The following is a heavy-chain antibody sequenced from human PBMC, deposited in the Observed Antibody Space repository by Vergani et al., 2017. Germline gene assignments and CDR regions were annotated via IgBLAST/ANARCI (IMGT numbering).Heavy chain of an antibody. CDR3: ARGLGYYDFWSGYSRLSWFDP. D-gene: IGHD3-3*01. J-gene: IGHJ5*02. V-gene: IGHV4-61*02. CDR1: GGSISSGSYY. CDR2: IYTSGST. Sequence: QVQLQESGPGLVKPSQTLSLTCTVSGGSISSGSYYWSWIRQPAGKGLEWIGSIYTSGSTNYNPSLKSRVTISVDTSKNQFSLKLSSVTAADTAVYYCARGLGYYDFWSGYSRLSWFDPWGQGTLVTVSS.